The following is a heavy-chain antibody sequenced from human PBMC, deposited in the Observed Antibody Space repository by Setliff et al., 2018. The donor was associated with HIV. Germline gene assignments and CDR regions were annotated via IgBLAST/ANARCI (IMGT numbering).Heavy chain of an antibody. V-gene: IGHV1-2*06. J-gene: IGHJ3*01. D-gene: IGHD1-26*01. CDR3: AKQGYSDSLYAFDV. CDR2: IHPNTGST. CDR1: GYTFTAYY. Sequence: GASVKVSCKTSGYTFTAYYIYWVRQAPGHGLELMGRIHPNTGSTNYLQEFQGRVTITRDTSMSTVYMALTGLTSDDTAVYYCAKQGYSDSLYAFDVWGQGTMVT.